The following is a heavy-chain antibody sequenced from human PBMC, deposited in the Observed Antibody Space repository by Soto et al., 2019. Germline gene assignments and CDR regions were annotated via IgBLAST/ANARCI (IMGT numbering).Heavy chain of an antibody. CDR3: AKDRSVDTRDWFDP. V-gene: IGHV3-23*01. CDR2: ITGSGGST. Sequence: LRLSCAASGFTFGTYAMNWVRQAPGKGLEWVSGITGSGGSTYYADSVKGRFTISRDNSKNTLYLQMNSLRADDTAVYYCAKDRSVDTRDWFDPWGQGTLVTVSS. D-gene: IGHD5-18*01. J-gene: IGHJ5*02. CDR1: GFTFGTYA.